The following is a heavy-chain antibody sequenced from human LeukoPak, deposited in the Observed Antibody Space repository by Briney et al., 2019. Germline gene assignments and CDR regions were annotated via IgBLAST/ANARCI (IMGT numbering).Heavy chain of an antibody. CDR2: FDPEDGET. V-gene: IGHV1-24*01. D-gene: IGHD3-22*01. J-gene: IGHJ3*02. Sequence: ASVKVSCKVSGYTLTELSMHWVRQAPGKGLEWMGGFDPEDGETIYAQKFQGRVTMTEDTSTDTAYMELSRLRSDDTAVYYCATDYYDSSGYSPGAFDIWGQGTMVTVSS. CDR1: GYTLTELS. CDR3: ATDYYDSSGYSPGAFDI.